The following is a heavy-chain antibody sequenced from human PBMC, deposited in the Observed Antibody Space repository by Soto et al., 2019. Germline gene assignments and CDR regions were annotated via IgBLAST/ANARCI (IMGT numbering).Heavy chain of an antibody. Sequence: QGQLVQSGAEVKKPGASVKVSCKASGYTFTRYDITWVRQATGQGLERMGWMNPNSGNTGCAQKVQGRVTMTRNTSISTAYMELSSLRSEDTAVYYCAGERTGTTSMDVWGQGTTVTVSS. CDR3: AGERTGTTSMDV. CDR2: MNPNSGNT. J-gene: IGHJ6*02. CDR1: GYTFTRYD. D-gene: IGHD1-1*01. V-gene: IGHV1-8*01.